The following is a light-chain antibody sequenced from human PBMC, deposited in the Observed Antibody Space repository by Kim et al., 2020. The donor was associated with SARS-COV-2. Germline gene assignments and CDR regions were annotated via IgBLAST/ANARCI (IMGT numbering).Light chain of an antibody. Sequence: VSPGERATLSCRASQSVSSNLAWYQQKPGQAPRLLIYGASTRATGIPARFSGSGSGTEFTLTISSLQSEDFAVYYCKQYNNWPPTFGQGTKVDIK. CDR2: GAS. CDR3: KQYNNWPPT. CDR1: QSVSSN. J-gene: IGKJ1*01. V-gene: IGKV3-15*01.